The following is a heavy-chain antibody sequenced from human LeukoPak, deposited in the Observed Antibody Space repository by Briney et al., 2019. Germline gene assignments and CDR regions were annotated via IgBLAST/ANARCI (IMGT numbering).Heavy chain of an antibody. CDR3: VRQKITTSDY. J-gene: IGHJ4*02. Sequence: PETLSLTCTVSGGSINSSNHYWGWIRQTPGKGLEWIGSIYYSGSTYYNPSLKSRVTISVDTSKNQFSLKLNSVTAADTAVYYCVRQKITTSDYWGQGTLVTVPS. CDR1: GGSINSSNHY. D-gene: IGHD2/OR15-2a*01. CDR2: IYYSGST. V-gene: IGHV4-39*01.